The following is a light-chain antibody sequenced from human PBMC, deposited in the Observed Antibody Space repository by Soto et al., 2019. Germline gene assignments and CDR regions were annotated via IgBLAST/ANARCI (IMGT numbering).Light chain of an antibody. CDR2: SAS. CDR1: QDIRNW. V-gene: IGKV1D-12*01. CDR3: QQTNSFLALT. J-gene: IGKJ4*01. Sequence: DIQITQSPSSVSASVGDRVTITCRASQDIRNWLAWYQQKPGEAPKPLIYSASSLQNDVASRFSGSGAGTEFTLTISSLQREDFATYYCQQTNSFLALTFGGGTRVEIK.